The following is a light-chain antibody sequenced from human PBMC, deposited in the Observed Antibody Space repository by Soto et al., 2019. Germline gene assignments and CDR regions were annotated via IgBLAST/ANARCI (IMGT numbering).Light chain of an antibody. V-gene: IGLV2-14*01. CDR3: SSYVGNNNLV. CDR2: EVS. Sequence: QSALTQPASVSGSPGQSITISCTGTSSDIGDYTHVSWYQQHPGKAPKLIIYEVSDRPSGVSNRFSGSKSGNTASLTVSGLQADDEADYYCSSYVGNNNLVFGGGTKLTVL. J-gene: IGLJ3*02. CDR1: SSDIGDYTH.